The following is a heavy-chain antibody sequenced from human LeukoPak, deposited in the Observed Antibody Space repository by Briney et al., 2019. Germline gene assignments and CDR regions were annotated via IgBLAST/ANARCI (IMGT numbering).Heavy chain of an antibody. CDR2: IIPIFGTA. CDR3: ARDIGERGSCGPYYYYMDV. Sequence: ASVKVSCTASGGTFSSYAISWVRQAPGQGLEWMGGIIPIFGTANYEQKFQGRVTITTDESTSTAYMELSSLRSEDTAVYYCARDIGERGSCGPYYYYMDVWGKGTTVTVSS. D-gene: IGHD1-26*01. CDR1: GGTFSSYA. V-gene: IGHV1-69*05. J-gene: IGHJ6*03.